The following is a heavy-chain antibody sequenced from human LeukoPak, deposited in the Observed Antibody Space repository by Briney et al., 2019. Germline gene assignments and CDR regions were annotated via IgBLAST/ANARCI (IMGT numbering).Heavy chain of an antibody. CDR2: INSSSSTI. CDR3: ARDDKGGGHPTTVTTEPFDY. Sequence: PGGPLRLSCAASVFTFSSYRMNGVRQAPGKGLEWVSYINSSSSTIYYADSVKGRFTISRDNAKNSLYLQMNTLRAEDRAVYYCARDDKGGGHPTTVTTEPFDYWGQGTLVTVSS. J-gene: IGHJ4*02. CDR1: VFTFSSYR. D-gene: IGHD4-17*01. V-gene: IGHV3-48*01.